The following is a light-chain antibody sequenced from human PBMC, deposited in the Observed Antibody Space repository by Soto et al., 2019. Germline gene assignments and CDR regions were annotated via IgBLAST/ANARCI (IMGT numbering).Light chain of an antibody. CDR2: DVS. CDR1: SSDIGTYDF. CDR3: CSYAGNRRV. V-gene: IGLV2-11*01. Sequence: QSALTQPRSVSGSPGQSVTISCTGTSSDIGTYDFISWYQQHPGKAPKVIIYDVSKRPSGVPGRFSGSKSGNTASLTISGLQAEDEADYYCCSYAGNRRVFGGGTKLTVL. J-gene: IGLJ3*02.